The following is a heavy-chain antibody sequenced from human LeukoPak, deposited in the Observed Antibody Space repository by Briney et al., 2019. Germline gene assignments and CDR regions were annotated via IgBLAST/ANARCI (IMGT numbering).Heavy chain of an antibody. J-gene: IGHJ5*02. D-gene: IGHD5-12*01. CDR3: ARDFGYSGYEGWFDP. CDR1: GFPFSSSA. CDR2: ISISGGNT. V-gene: IGHV3-23*01. Sequence: PGGSLRLSCAASGFPFSSSAMSWVRQAPGKGLEWVSAISISGGNTFYADSVRGRFTISRDNSRNTLYLQMNSLRAEDTAVYYCARDFGYSGYEGWFDPWGQGTLVTVSS.